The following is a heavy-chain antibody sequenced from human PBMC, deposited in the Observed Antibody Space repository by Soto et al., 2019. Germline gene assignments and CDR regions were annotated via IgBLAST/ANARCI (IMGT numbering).Heavy chain of an antibody. Sequence: GGSLRLSCAASGFTFSDYYMSWIRQAPGKGLEWVSYISSSGSTIYYADSVKGRFTISRDNAKNSLYLQMNSRRAEDTAVYYCARETGYGSGRLAFENNWFDPWGQGTLVTVSS. CDR3: ARETGYGSGRLAFENNWFDP. J-gene: IGHJ5*02. CDR2: ISSSGSTI. D-gene: IGHD3-10*01. CDR1: GFTFSDYY. V-gene: IGHV3-11*01.